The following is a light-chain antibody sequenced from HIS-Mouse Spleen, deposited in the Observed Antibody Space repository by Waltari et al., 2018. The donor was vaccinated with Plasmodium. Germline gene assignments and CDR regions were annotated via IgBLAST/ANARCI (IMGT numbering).Light chain of an antibody. CDR2: EGS. CDR1: SSDVGSYNL. J-gene: IGLJ2*01. Sequence: QPALTQPASVSGSPGQSITISCTGTSSDVGSYNLVSWYQQHPGKAPKLMSYEGSKRPLGVSKRFSGSKSGKTAPLTISGLQAEDEADYYGCSYAGSRLVFGGGTKLTVL. CDR3: CSYAGSRLV. V-gene: IGLV2-23*01.